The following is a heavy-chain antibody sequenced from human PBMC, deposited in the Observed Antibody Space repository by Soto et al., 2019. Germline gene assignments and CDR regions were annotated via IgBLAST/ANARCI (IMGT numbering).Heavy chain of an antibody. CDR2: MNPNSGNT. J-gene: IGHJ6*03. CDR1: GYTFTSYD. Sequence: GASVKVSCKASGYTFTSYDINWVRQATGQGLEWMGWMNPNSGNTGYAQKFQGRVTMTRNTSISTAYMELSSLRSEDTAVYYCARDRVSSSWSYYYYYYMAVWGKGTTVTVSS. D-gene: IGHD6-13*01. CDR3: ARDRVSSSWSYYYYYYMAV. V-gene: IGHV1-8*01.